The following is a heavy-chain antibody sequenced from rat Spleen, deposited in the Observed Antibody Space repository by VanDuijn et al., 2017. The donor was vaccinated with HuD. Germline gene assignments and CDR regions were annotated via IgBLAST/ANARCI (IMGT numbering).Heavy chain of an antibody. CDR2: MWSFKNT. CDR3: ARDRGNYFFDY. V-gene: IGHV2-45*01. CDR1: GFSLTTYN. J-gene: IGHJ2*01. Sequence: QVQLMESGPGLVQSSETLSLTCTVSGFSLTTYNIHWVRQSPGKGPEWMGVMWSFKNTNYNSALESRLSISRDTSKNQLFLKRTSLQSEDTAPYYCARDRGNYFFDYWGQGVMVTVSS. D-gene: IGHD1-10*01.